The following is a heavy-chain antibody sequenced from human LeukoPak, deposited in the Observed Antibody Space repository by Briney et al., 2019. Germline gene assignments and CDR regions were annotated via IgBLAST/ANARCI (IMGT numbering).Heavy chain of an antibody. CDR1: GFTFSSYS. CDR2: ISSSSTYI. J-gene: IGHJ4*02. Sequence: GGSLRLSCAASGFTFSSYSMNWVRQAPGKGLEWVSFISSSSTYIYYAGSVKGRFTISRDNAKNSLYLQMNSLRAEDTAVYYCARDRYSSDVQYYFDYWGQGTLVTVSS. CDR3: ARDRYSSDVQYYFDY. D-gene: IGHD6-19*01. V-gene: IGHV3-21*06.